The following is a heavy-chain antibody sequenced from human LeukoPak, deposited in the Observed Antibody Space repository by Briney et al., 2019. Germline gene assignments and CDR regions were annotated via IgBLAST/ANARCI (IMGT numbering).Heavy chain of an antibody. CDR3: ARALDKPNDVVLLWGPNPIDY. CDR2: ISPNTGGS. D-gene: IGHD2-21*01. J-gene: IGHJ4*02. Sequence: ASVNVSCKASGYTFPDYYVHWLRQAPARGLEWMGWISPNTGGSSSAQKFQRRLTMTRDTSITTASMELSSLTSDDTALYFCARALDKPNDVVLLWGPNPIDYWGQGTLCTVSS. V-gene: IGHV1-2*02. CDR1: GYTFPDYY.